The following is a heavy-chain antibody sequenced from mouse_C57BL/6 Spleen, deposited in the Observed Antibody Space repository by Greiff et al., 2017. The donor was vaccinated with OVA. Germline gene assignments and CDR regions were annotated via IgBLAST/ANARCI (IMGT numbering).Heavy chain of an antibody. D-gene: IGHD1-1*01. J-gene: IGHJ4*01. CDR3: ARMEYYGSKSYAMDY. CDR1: GFSLSTFGMG. CDR2: IWWDDDM. V-gene: IGHV8-8*01. Sequence: QVTLKVCGPGILQPSQTLSLTCSFSGFSLSTFGMGVGWIRQPSGKGLEWLAHIWWDDDMYYNPALKSRLTISKDTSKNQVFLKIANVDTADTATYYCARMEYYGSKSYAMDYWGQGTSVTVSS.